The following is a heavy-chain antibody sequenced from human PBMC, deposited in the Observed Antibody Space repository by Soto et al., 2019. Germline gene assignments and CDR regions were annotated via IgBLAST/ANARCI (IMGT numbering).Heavy chain of an antibody. D-gene: IGHD1-26*01. J-gene: IGHJ4*02. Sequence: ASVKVSCKASGYTFTSYGISWVRQAPGQGLEWMGWISAYNGNTNYAQKLQGRVTITADESTSTAYMELSSLRSEDTALYYCAGVFSDEKSKYYFDYWGQGTLVTVSS. CDR2: ISAYNGNT. CDR1: GYTFTSYG. CDR3: AGVFSDEKSKYYFDY. V-gene: IGHV1-18*01.